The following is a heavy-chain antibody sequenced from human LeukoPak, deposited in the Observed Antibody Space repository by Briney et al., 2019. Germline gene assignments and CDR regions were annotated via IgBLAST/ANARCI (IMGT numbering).Heavy chain of an antibody. V-gene: IGHV1-69*05. D-gene: IGHD6-13*01. CDR3: ASGESSSWYRFVY. CDR2: IIPIFGTA. CDR1: GGTFSSYA. J-gene: IGHJ4*02. Sequence: SVKVSCKASGGTFSSYAISWVRQAPGQGLEWMGGIIPIFGTANYAQKFQGRVAITTDESTSTAYMELSSLRSEDTAVYYCASGESSSWYRFVYWGQGTLVTVSS.